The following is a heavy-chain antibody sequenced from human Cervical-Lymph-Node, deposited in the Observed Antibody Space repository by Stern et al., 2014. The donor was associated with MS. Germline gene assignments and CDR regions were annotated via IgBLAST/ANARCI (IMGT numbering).Heavy chain of an antibody. CDR2: IIPTFGIA. CDR3: ARTYYYGSGTYNYYYYHMDV. J-gene: IGHJ6*02. D-gene: IGHD3-10*01. V-gene: IGHV1-69*17. Sequence: VHLVESGAEVKKPGSSGKVSCKPSGDTFSTYAISWVRQAPGQGLEWMGGIIPTFGIANYAQKFQGRVTITADRSTRTAYMELSSLRSEDTAVYYCARTYYYGSGTYNYYYYHMDVWGQGTTVTVSS. CDR1: GDTFSTYA.